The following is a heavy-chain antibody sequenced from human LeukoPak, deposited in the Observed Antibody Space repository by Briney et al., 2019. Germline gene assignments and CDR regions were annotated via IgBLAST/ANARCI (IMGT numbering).Heavy chain of an antibody. J-gene: IGHJ4*02. D-gene: IGHD4-17*01. CDR3: ARSDFGDSLGRFDY. Sequence: PGESLKISFQGSGXSFTRYCIGWVRQMPGKGMEWMGIIYPGDSDTRYSPSFQGRVTISADKSINTAYLQWSSLKASDTAMYYCARSDFGDSLGRFDYWGQGTLVTVSS. CDR1: GXSFTRYC. V-gene: IGHV5-51*01. CDR2: IYPGDSDT.